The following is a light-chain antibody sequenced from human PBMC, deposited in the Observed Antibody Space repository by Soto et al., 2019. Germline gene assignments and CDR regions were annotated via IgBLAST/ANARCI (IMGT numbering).Light chain of an antibody. Sequence: QSALTQPASVSGSPGQSITFSCTGTTSDVGGSNYVSWYQQHPGNAPNLIIFEVNNRPSGVSNRFSGSKSGNTASLTISGLQAEDEAEYYCSSYSSSSTPYVFGTGTKLTVL. V-gene: IGLV2-14*01. CDR2: EVN. CDR3: SSYSSSSTPYV. J-gene: IGLJ1*01. CDR1: TSDVGGSNY.